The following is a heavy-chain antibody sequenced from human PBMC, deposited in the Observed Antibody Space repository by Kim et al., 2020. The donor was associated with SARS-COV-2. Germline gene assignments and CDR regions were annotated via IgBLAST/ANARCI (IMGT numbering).Heavy chain of an antibody. J-gene: IGHJ4*02. CDR3: AIVLRYYGSGSYFHLGY. D-gene: IGHD3-10*01. CDR2: MNPNSGNT. CDR1: GYTFTSYD. V-gene: IGHV1-8*01. Sequence: ASVKVSCKASGYTFTSYDINWVRQATGQGLEWMGWMNPNSGNTGYAQKFQGRVTMTRNTSISTAYMELSSLRSEDTAVYYCAIVLRYYGSGSYFHLGYWGQGTLVTVSS.